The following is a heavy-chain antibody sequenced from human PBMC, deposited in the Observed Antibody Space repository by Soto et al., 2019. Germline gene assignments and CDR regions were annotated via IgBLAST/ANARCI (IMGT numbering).Heavy chain of an antibody. D-gene: IGHD3-16*01. CDR2: IYYNGNT. CDR1: GGSLSSSSYY. J-gene: IGHJ4*02. V-gene: IGHV4-39*01. Sequence: QLHLQESGPGLVKPSETLSLTCIVSGGSLSSSSYYWAWIRQPPGKGLEWIGTIYYNGNTYYTPSPKIRVTIALDTSKNEFSLKLSSVTATDTAVYYCGRHDWTYYLRAINYWGQGTLATVSS. CDR3: GRHDWTYYLRAINY.